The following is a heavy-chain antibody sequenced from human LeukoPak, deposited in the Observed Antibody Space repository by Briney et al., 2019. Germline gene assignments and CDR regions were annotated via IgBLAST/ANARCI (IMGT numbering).Heavy chain of an antibody. CDR3: ARHRAITMVRGVRFYMDV. J-gene: IGHJ6*03. V-gene: IGHV4-39*01. Sequence: PSETLSLTCTVSGGSISSSSYYWSWIRQPPGKGLEWIGEINHSGSTNYNPSLKSRVTISVDTSKNQFSLKLSSVTAADTAVYYCARHRAITMVRGVRFYMDVWGKGTTVTISS. CDR1: GGSISSSSYY. D-gene: IGHD3-10*01. CDR2: INHSGST.